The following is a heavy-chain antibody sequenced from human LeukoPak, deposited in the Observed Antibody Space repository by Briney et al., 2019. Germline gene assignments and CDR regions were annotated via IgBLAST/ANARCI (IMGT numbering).Heavy chain of an antibody. V-gene: IGHV3-7*01. D-gene: IGHD3-22*01. CDR3: ARSDYYDSSGNYYFDY. Sequence: GGSLRLSCAVSGFTFSSYWMSWVRQAPGKGLAWVANIKQGGIEKNYVDSVKGRFTISRDNAKNSLYLQMNSLRDEDTAVYYCARSDYYDSSGNYYFDYWGQGTLVTVSS. CDR2: IKQGGIEK. CDR1: GFTFSSYW. J-gene: IGHJ4*02.